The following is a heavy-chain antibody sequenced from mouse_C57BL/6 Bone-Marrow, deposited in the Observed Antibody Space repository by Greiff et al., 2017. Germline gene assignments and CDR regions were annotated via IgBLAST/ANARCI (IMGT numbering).Heavy chain of an antibody. CDR2: IYPGDGDT. Sequence: SGPELVKPGASVKISCKASGYAFSSSWMNWVKQRPGKGLEWIGRIYPGDGDTNYNGKFKGKATLTADKSSSTAYMQLSSLTSEDSAVYFCAREGYYYGSSHYWYFDVWGTGTTVTVSS. CDR3: AREGYYYGSSHYWYFDV. D-gene: IGHD1-1*01. J-gene: IGHJ1*03. CDR1: GYAFSSSW. V-gene: IGHV1-82*01.